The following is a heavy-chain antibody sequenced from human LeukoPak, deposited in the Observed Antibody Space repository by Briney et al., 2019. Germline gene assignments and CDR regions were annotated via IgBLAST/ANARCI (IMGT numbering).Heavy chain of an antibody. V-gene: IGHV3-23*01. J-gene: IGHJ4*02. CDR2: ISDSGGTT. CDR3: AKGRRYGYDSPWFDY. CDR1: GFTFFSHA. D-gene: IGHD5-24*01. Sequence: GGSLRLSCAASGFTFFSHAMNWVGQAPGKGLEWVSTISDSGGTTYYADSVMGRFTISRDNSKNTLYLQINSLRAEDTAVYYCAKGRRYGYDSPWFDYWGQGTLVTVSS.